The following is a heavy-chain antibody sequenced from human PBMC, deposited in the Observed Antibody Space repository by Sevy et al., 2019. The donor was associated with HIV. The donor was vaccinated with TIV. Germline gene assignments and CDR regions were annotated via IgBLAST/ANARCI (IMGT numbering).Heavy chain of an antibody. CDR2: IHPKSGAT. CDR3: AREDSDDTSAYYYFYYGMDV. Sequence: ASGKVSCKASGYTFTAYYIHWLRQAPGQGLEWMGRIHPKSGATNYAQKFQGRVTMTRDTSISTSFMELTSLRSDDTAVYYCAREDSDDTSAYYYFYYGMDVWGQGTTVTVSS. J-gene: IGHJ6*02. CDR1: GYTFTAYY. D-gene: IGHD3-22*01. V-gene: IGHV1-2*06.